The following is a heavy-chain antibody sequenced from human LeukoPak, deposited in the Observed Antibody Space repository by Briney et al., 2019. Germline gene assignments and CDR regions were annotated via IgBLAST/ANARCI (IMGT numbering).Heavy chain of an antibody. J-gene: IGHJ4*02. Sequence: PGGSLRLSCRPSGFTLGDYAMTVIPEAPEEGVERGGVIRRIVLGGAADYPASVTGSFAISRDDSKSIAYLQMNSLKSEDTAAYYCTPGNPQEYWGQGTLVTVSS. CDR1: GFTLGDYA. V-gene: IGHV3-49*03. CDR3: TPGNPQEY. D-gene: IGHD4-23*01. CDR2: IRRIVLGGAA.